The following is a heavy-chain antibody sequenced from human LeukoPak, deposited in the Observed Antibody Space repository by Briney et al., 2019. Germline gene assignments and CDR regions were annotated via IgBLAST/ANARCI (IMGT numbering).Heavy chain of an antibody. CDR1: GGSISSYY. J-gene: IGHJ5*02. D-gene: IGHD6-13*01. CDR2: IYTSGST. Sequence: SETLSLTCTVSGGSISSYYWSWIRQPAGKGLEWIGRIYTSGSTNYNPSLKSRVTMSVDTSKNQFSLKLSSVTAADTAVYYCARDLSEAAAGWFDPWGQGTLVTVSS. V-gene: IGHV4-4*07. CDR3: ARDLSEAAAGWFDP.